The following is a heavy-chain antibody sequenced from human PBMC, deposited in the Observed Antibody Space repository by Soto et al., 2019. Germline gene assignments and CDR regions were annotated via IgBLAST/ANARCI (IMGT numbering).Heavy chain of an antibody. Sequence: QVQLVESGGGVVQPGRSLRLSCAASGFTFSSYGMHWVRQAPGKGLEWVAVISYDGSNKYYADSVKGRFTISRDNSKNTLYLQMSSLRAEDRAVYYCVKDGSSGWPYYYGLDVWGQGPTVTVSS. D-gene: IGHD6-19*01. CDR1: GFTFSSYG. CDR3: VKDGSSGWPYYYGLDV. CDR2: ISYDGSNK. V-gene: IGHV3-30*18. J-gene: IGHJ6*02.